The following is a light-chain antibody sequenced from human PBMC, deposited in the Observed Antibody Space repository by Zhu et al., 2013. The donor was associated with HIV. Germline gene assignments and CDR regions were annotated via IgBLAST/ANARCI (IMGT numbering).Light chain of an antibody. Sequence: EIVLTQSPGSLSLSPGERATLSCRASRSVSVMYIAWYQHKPGQTPKLLVYGGSGGRAAGIPHRFSGSGSGTDFTLTIDRLEPEDFAVYYCQQYGSSPRYTFGXGTSWRSN. CDR1: RSVSVMY. J-gene: IGKJ2*01. CDR2: GGSG. CDR3: QQYGSSPRYT. V-gene: IGKV3-20*01.